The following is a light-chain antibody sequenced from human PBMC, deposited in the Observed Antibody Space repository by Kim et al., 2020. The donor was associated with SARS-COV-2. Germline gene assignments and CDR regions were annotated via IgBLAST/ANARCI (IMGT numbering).Light chain of an antibody. Sequence: DIQMTQSPSTLSASVGDRVTITCRASQSINSWLAWYQQKTGKAPKLLVYKASNLESGVPSRFSGSGSGTEFTLTIRSLQPDDFATYYCQQYNNYPLTFGQGTKLEI. CDR3: QQYNNYPLT. CDR2: KAS. CDR1: QSINSW. V-gene: IGKV1-5*03. J-gene: IGKJ2*01.